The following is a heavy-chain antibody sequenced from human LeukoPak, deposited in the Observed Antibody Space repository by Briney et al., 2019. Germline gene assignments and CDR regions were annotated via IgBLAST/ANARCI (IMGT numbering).Heavy chain of an antibody. J-gene: IGHJ1*01. Sequence: PGGSLRLSCVASGFTFSNFAMSWVRQTLGKGLEWVSGISGSGGCTYYADSVKGRFTISRDNSKNTLYLQMNSLRAEDTAVYYCAKGIRRGYDSTNGYFQHWGQGTLVTVSS. D-gene: IGHD3-22*01. CDR1: GFTFSNFA. CDR2: ISGSGGCT. CDR3: AKGIRRGYDSTNGYFQH. V-gene: IGHV3-23*01.